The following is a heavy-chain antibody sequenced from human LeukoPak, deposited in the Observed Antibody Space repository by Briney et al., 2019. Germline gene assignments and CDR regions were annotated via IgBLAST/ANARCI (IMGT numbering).Heavy chain of an antibody. D-gene: IGHD1-26*01. CDR2: IYPGDSDT. CDR3: ARTGSSGPDAFDI. V-gene: IGHV5-51*01. Sequence: GASMKISYKGSGYSFTSYWIGWVRQMPGKGLEWMGIIYPGDSDTRYSPSFQGQVTISAVKSISTAYLQWSSLKASDSAMYYCARTGSSGPDAFDIWGQGTMVTVSS. J-gene: IGHJ3*02. CDR1: GYSFTSYW.